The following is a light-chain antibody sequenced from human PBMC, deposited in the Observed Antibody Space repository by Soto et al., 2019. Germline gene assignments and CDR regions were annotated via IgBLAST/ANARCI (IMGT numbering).Light chain of an antibody. V-gene: IGKV1-5*01. CDR3: QQWRT. CDR1: QSISSW. CDR2: DAS. Sequence: DIQMTQSPSTLSASVGDRVTITCRASQSISSWLAWYQQKPGKAPKLLIYDASSLESGVPSRFSGSGPGTEFTLTISSLQPDDFATYYCQQWRTFGQGTKVDIK. J-gene: IGKJ1*01.